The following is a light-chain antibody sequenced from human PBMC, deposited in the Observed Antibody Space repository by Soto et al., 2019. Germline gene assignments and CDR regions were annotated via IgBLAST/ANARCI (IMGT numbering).Light chain of an antibody. CDR3: HQRSDWPSVT. J-gene: IGKJ5*01. CDR2: DAS. CDR1: QSVSIY. V-gene: IGKV3-11*01. Sequence: EIVLTQSPATLSLSPGERDTLSCRASQSVSIYLAWYQQRPGQAPRLLIYDASNRATGIPARFSGSGSGTDFTLTISSLEPEDFAVYYCHQRSDWPSVTFGQGTRLEIK.